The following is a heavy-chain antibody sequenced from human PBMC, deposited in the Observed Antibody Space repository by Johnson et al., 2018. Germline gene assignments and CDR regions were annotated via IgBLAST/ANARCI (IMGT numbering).Heavy chain of an antibody. J-gene: IGHJ6*03. CDR3: AKSPQSDYGDYQNYYYYYMDV. D-gene: IGHD4-17*01. CDR2: ISYDGSNK. V-gene: IGHV3-30*18. CDR1: GFTFSSSD. Sequence: QVQLVESGGGVVQPGRSLRLSCAASGFTFSSSDMHWVRQAPGKGLEGVAVISYDGSNKYYADSVKGRFTISRDNSKNKLYLQMNSRRAKDTAVYYCAKSPQSDYGDYQNYYYYYMDVWGKGTTVTVSS.